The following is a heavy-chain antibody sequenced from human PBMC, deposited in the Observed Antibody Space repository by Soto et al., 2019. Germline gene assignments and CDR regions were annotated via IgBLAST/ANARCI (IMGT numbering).Heavy chain of an antibody. V-gene: IGHV5-10-1*01. CDR2: IDPSDSYT. Sequence: PGESLKISCKGSGYSFTSYWISWVRQMPGKGLEWMGRIDPSDSYTNYSPSFQGHVTISADKSISTAYLQWSSLKASDTATYYCSRYIVVGNYYYSGMEVWGQGTTVTVSS. D-gene: IGHD2-2*01. CDR1: GYSFTSYW. CDR3: SRYIVVGNYYYSGMEV. J-gene: IGHJ6*02.